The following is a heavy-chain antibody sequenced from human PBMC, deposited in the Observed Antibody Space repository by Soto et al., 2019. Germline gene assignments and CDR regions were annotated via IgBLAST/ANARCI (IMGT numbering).Heavy chain of an antibody. CDR2: ISYDGSNK. CDR1: GFTFSSYG. V-gene: IGHV3-30*18. CDR3: AKDRTAMVTTKYYYYYGMDV. Sequence: PGGSLRLSCAASGFTFSSYGMHWVRQAPGKGLEWVAVISYDGSNKYYADSVKGRFTISRDNSKNTLYLQMNSLRAEDTAVYYCAKDRTAMVTTKYYYYYGMDVWGQGTTVTVSS. D-gene: IGHD5-18*01. J-gene: IGHJ6*02.